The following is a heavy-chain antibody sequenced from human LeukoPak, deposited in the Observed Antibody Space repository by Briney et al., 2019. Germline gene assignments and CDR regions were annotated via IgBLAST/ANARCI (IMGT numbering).Heavy chain of an antibody. V-gene: IGHV1-2*02. Sequence: ASVKVSCKASGYTSTGHYIFWVRQAPGQGLEWMGWINPNSGATNYAQKFQGRVTMTRDTSINTAYMELSSLILDDTAVYFCTREDWWGQGTPVTVS. CDR1: GYTSTGHY. J-gene: IGHJ4*02. CDR2: INPNSGAT. D-gene: IGHD3/OR15-3a*01. CDR3: TREDW.